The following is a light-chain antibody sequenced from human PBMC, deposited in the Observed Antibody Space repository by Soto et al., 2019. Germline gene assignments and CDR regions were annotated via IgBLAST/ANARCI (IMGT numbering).Light chain of an antibody. CDR1: QSVLYSPNNKNY. J-gene: IGKJ1*01. Sequence: DIVMTQSPDSLAVSLGERATINCKSSQSVLYSPNNKNYLAWYQQKPGQPPNLLIYWASTRESGVPDRFSGSGSGTDFTLTISSLQTEDVAVYYCQQYYTPPRTFGHGTKVDIK. CDR3: QQYYTPPRT. V-gene: IGKV4-1*01. CDR2: WAS.